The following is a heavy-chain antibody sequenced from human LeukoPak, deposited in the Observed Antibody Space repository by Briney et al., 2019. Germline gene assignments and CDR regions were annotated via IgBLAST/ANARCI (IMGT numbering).Heavy chain of an antibody. CDR2: IYYSGST. CDR1: GGSTSSYY. CDR3: ARRPDWFDP. J-gene: IGHJ5*02. Sequence: PSETLSLTCTVSGGSTSSYYWSWIRQPPGKGLEWIGYIYYSGSTNYNPSLKSRVTISVDTSKNQFSLKLSSVTAADTAVYYCARRPDWFDPWGQGTLVTVSS. V-gene: IGHV4-59*08.